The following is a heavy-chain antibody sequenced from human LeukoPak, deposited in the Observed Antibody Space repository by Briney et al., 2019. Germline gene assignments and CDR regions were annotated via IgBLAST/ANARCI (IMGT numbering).Heavy chain of an antibody. V-gene: IGHV4-39*07. CDR3: ARVSSSWYQDWYFDL. D-gene: IGHD6-13*01. CDR1: GGSISSSSYY. Sequence: SEALSLTCTVSGGSISSSSYYWGWIRQPPGKGLEWIGSIYYSGSTYYNPSLKSRVTISVDTSKNQFSLKLSSVTAADTAVYYCARVSSSWYQDWYFDLWGRGTLVTVSS. CDR2: IYYSGST. J-gene: IGHJ2*01.